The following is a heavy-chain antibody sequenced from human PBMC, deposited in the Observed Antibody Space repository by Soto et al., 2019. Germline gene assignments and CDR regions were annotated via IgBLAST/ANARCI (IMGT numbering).Heavy chain of an antibody. CDR2: MEPSSGRT. Sequence: GDSLNISNTDSGYSFPGLDINWVRQTTGQGLEWMGWMEPSSGRTGYAQKFQGGVTMTRDTSINTAYMELSSLTSDDTAFYYCARGVTAGVDDWGQVPLFTV. J-gene: IGHJ4*02. CDR3: ARGVTAGVDD. CDR1: GYSFPGLD. D-gene: IGHD1-26*01. V-gene: IGHV1-8*01.